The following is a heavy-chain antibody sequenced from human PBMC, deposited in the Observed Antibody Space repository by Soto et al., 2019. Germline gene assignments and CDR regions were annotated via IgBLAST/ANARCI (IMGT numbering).Heavy chain of an antibody. Sequence: SETLSLTCTVSGGSISSGYYYWSWIRQPPGKGLEWIGYIYYSGSTYYNPSLKSRVTISVDTSKNQFSLKLSSVTAADTAVYYCARGLVVVPAATAQKGGARGRDWFDPWGQGTLVTVSS. J-gene: IGHJ5*02. V-gene: IGHV4-30-4*01. CDR3: ARGLVVVPAATAQKGGARGRDWFDP. CDR2: IYYSGST. CDR1: GGSISSGYYY. D-gene: IGHD2-2*01.